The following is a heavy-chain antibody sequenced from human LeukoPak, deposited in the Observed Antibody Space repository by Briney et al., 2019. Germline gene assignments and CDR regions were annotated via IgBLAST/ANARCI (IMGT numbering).Heavy chain of an antibody. CDR2: IYHSGST. D-gene: IGHD3-10*01. CDR3: ARASITMVRGVIQGPNWFDP. CDR1: GYSISSGYY. V-gene: IGHV4-38-2*01. Sequence: SETLSPTCAVSGYSISSGYYWGWIRQPPGKGLEWIGSIYHSGSTYYNPSLKSRVTISVDTSKNQFSLKLSSVTAADTAVYYCARASITMVRGVIQGPNWFDPWGQGTLVTVSS. J-gene: IGHJ5*02.